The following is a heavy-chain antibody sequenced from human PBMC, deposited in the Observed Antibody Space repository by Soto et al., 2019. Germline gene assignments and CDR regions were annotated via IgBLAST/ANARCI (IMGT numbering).Heavy chain of an antibody. D-gene: IGHD1-7*01. CDR2: SNSDGSST. CDR1: GFTFSSYW. V-gene: IGHV3-74*01. J-gene: IGHJ6*02. CDR3: ARVQHNNWNYFVYYYYYGMDV. Sequence: EVQLVESGGGLVQPGGSLRLSCAASGFTFSSYWMHWVRQAPGKGLVWVSRSNSDGSSTSYADSVKGRFTISRDNAKNTLYLQMNSLRAEDTAVYYCARVQHNNWNYFVYYYYYGMDVWGQGTTVTVSS.